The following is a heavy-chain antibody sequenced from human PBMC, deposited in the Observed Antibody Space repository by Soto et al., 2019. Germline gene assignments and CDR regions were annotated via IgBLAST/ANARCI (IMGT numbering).Heavy chain of an antibody. Sequence: GGSLRLSCAASGFTFSSYAMSWVRQAPGKGLEWVSAISGSGGSTYYADSVKGRFTVSRDNSKNTLYLQMNSLRAEDTAVYYCAKGPKYYGSGSYYGYWGQGTLVTVSS. CDR3: AKGPKYYGSGSYYGY. CDR2: ISGSGGST. J-gene: IGHJ4*02. V-gene: IGHV3-23*01. CDR1: GFTFSSYA. D-gene: IGHD3-10*01.